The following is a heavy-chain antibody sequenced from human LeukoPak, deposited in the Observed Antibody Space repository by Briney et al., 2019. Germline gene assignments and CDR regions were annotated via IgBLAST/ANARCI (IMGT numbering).Heavy chain of an antibody. CDR1: GFTFSSYW. CDR2: IKQDGSEK. J-gene: IGHJ4*02. V-gene: IGHV3-7*01. D-gene: IGHD2-8*02. Sequence: PGGSLRLSCAASGFTFSSYWMSWVRQAPGKGLEWVANIKQDGSEKYYVDSVKGRFTISRDNAKNSLYLQMNSLRAEDTAVYYCASPADCTGGVCYETTHFDYWGQGTLVTVSS. CDR3: ASPADCTGGVCYETTHFDY.